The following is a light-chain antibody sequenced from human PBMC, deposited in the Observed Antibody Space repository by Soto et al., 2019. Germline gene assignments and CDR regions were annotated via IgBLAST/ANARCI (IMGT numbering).Light chain of an antibody. CDR3: LQRSDWRT. CDR2: GAS. J-gene: IGKJ1*01. V-gene: IGKV3-11*01. CDR1: QSVSSY. Sequence: IGMTQSPATLSVSPGERASLSCRASQSVSSYLAWYQRKPGQAPRLLIYGASTRATGIPARFSGSGSGTDFTLTISRLEPEDFAVYYCLQRSDWRTFGRGTNVDIK.